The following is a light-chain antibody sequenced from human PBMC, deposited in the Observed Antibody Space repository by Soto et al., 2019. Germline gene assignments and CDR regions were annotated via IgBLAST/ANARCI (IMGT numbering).Light chain of an antibody. CDR3: AAWDDNLSGLYV. Sequence: QSALTQSPSASGTPGQRVTISWSGSASAIGRNYVYWYQQLPGTAPKLLIYRNSQRPSGVPDRFSGSKSGTSASLAISGPRSEDEADYYCAAWDDNLSGLYVFGAGTKVTVL. V-gene: IGLV1-47*01. CDR2: RNS. J-gene: IGLJ1*01. CDR1: ASAIGRNY.